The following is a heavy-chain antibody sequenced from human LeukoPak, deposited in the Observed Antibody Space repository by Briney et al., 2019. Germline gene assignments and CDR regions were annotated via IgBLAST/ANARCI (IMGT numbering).Heavy chain of an antibody. CDR3: ARDTPLTYYYDSSGYYSYSFFDY. Sequence: GGSLRLSCAASGFTFSSYWMSWVRQAPGKGLEWVANIKQDGSEKYYVDSVKGRFTISRDNAKNSLYLQMNSLSAEDTAVYYCARDTPLTYYYDSSGYYSYSFFDYWGQGTLVTVSS. CDR2: IKQDGSEK. J-gene: IGHJ4*02. V-gene: IGHV3-7*01. D-gene: IGHD3-22*01. CDR1: GFTFSSYW.